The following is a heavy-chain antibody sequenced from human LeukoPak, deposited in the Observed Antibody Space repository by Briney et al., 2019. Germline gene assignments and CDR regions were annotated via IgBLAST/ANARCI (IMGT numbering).Heavy chain of an antibody. CDR2: IIPIFGTA. D-gene: IGHD2-2*01. Sequence: SVKVSCKASGGTFSRYAISWVRQAPGQGLEWMGGIIPIFGTANYAQKFQGRVTITADESTSTAYMELSSLRSEDTAVYYCSSTNPSSRHKYYYYYYMDVWGKGTTVTVSS. CDR3: SSTNPSSRHKYYYYYYMDV. V-gene: IGHV1-69*01. J-gene: IGHJ6*03. CDR1: GGTFSRYA.